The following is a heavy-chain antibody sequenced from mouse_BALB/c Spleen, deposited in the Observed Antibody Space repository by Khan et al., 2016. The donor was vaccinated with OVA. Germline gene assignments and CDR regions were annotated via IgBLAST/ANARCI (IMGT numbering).Heavy chain of an antibody. V-gene: IGHV3-2*02. D-gene: IGHD1-1*01. CDR1: GYSITSDYA. CDR3: ARVYGGDFDY. J-gene: IGHJ2*01. Sequence: VRLQQSGPGLVKPSQSLSLTCTVTGYSITSDYAWNWIRQFPGNKLEWMGLISYSGNTNYNPSLKSRISITRDTSKNQFFLQLNSVTTEDTARYYCARVYGGDFDYWGQGTTLTVSS. CDR2: ISYSGNT.